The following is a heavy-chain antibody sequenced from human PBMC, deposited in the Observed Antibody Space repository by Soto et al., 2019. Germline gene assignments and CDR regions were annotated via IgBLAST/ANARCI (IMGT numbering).Heavy chain of an antibody. CDR3: AKNWNWGSLVH. V-gene: IGHV4-59*08. D-gene: IGHD7-27*01. Sequence: LSLTCTVSGGSISTYYWSWIRQPPGKGLEWIGFIYYGGSTNYNPSLKSRVTISVDTPKNQFSLKLSSVTAADTAVYYCAKNWNWGSLVHWGQGTPVTVSS. J-gene: IGHJ4*02. CDR1: GGSISTYY. CDR2: IYYGGST.